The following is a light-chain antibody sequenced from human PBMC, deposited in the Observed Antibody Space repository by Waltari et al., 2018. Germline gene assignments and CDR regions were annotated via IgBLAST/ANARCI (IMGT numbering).Light chain of an antibody. CDR3: SAWDDSLNGHVI. CDR1: WSNIGTNV. CDR2: RNN. J-gene: IGLJ2*01. Sequence: QSLLTQPPSASGTPGQTVTISCSGSWSNIGTNVVSWYQQLPGTAPKLLIHRNNQRPSGVPDRFSCSKSGTSASLAISGLQSADEADYYCSAWDDSLNGHVIFGRGTKLTVL. V-gene: IGLV1-44*01.